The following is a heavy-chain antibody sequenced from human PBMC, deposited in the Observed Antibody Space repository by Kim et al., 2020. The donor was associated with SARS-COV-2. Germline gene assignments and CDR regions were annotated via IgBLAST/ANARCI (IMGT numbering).Heavy chain of an antibody. Sequence: SRVTISVDTSKNQFSLKLSSVTAADTAVYYCARGGKYCGGDCYSTNWFDPWGQGTLVTVSS. D-gene: IGHD2-21*02. J-gene: IGHJ5*02. V-gene: IGHV4-31*02. CDR3: ARGGKYCGGDCYSTNWFDP.